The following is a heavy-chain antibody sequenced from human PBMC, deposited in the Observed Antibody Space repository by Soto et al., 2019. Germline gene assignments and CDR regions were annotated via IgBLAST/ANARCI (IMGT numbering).Heavy chain of an antibody. CDR1: GGSISGYY. V-gene: IGHV4-59*01. Sequence: PSETLSLTCTVSGGSISGYYWSWIRQPPGKGLEWIGHMYYSSTNCNPSLKSRATILVDTSKNQFSLKLNSVTAADTAVYYCARCENTVTSEGGYYNGMDVWGQGTTVTVSS. CDR3: ARCENTVTSEGGYYNGMDV. CDR2: MYYSST. D-gene: IGHD4-4*01. J-gene: IGHJ6*02.